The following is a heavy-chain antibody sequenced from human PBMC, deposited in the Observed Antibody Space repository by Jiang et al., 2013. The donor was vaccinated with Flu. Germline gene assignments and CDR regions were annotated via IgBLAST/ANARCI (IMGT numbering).Heavy chain of an antibody. CDR3: ARGYSSSFDY. D-gene: IGHD5-18*01. V-gene: IGHV6-1*01. Sequence: QTLSLTCVISGDSVSTNSAAWNWIRQSPSRGLEWLGRTYYRFKWYNEYSVSVKSRITINPDTSKNQFSLQLNSVTPEDTAVYYCARGYSSSFDYWGQGTLVTVSS. J-gene: IGHJ4*02. CDR1: GDSVSTNSAA. CDR2: TYYRFKWYN.